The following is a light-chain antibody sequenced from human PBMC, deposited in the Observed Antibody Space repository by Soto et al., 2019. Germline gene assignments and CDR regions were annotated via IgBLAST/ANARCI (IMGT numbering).Light chain of an antibody. J-gene: IGKJ4*01. V-gene: IGKV1-39*01. CDR2: AAS. CDR1: QSISRY. CDR3: QQANGFPLT. Sequence: IQMTQAPSSLSASVGDRVTITCRASQSISRYLNWYQQKPGKAPKLLIYAASSLQSGVPSRFRGSGSGTDFTLTISSLQPEDFATYFCQQANGFPLTFGGGTKVGI.